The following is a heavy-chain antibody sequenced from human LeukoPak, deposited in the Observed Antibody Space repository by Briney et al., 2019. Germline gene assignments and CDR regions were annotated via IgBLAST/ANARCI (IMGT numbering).Heavy chain of an antibody. CDR1: GGTFSSYP. CDR3: ARSISAPRIYYFDY. Sequence: GSSVKVSCKTSGGTFSSYPISWVRQAPGQGLEWMGHIIPIFGTTNYAQRFQGRVTISADESTSTAYMELSSLTSDDTAVYYCARSISAPRIYYFDYWGQGTLVTVSS. CDR2: IIPIFGTT. D-gene: IGHD6-6*01. V-gene: IGHV1-69*01. J-gene: IGHJ4*02.